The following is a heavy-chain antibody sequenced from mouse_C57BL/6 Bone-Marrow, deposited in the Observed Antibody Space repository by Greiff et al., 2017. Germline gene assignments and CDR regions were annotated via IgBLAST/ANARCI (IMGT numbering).Heavy chain of an antibody. D-gene: IGHD1-1*01. Sequence: DVKLVESGGGLVKPGGSLKLSCAASGFTFSDYGMHWVRQAPEKGLEWVAYISSGSSTIYYADTVKGRFTISRDNAKNTLFLQMTSLRSEDTAMYYCASSIYYYGWFAYWGQVTLVTVSA. CDR1: GFTFSDYG. J-gene: IGHJ3*01. CDR2: ISSGSSTI. CDR3: ASSIYYYGWFAY. V-gene: IGHV5-17*01.